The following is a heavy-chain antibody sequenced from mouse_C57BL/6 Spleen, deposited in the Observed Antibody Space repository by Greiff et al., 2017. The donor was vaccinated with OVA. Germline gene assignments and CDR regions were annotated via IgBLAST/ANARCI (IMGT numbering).Heavy chain of an antibody. V-gene: IGHV5-9*01. CDR1: GFTFSSYT. J-gene: IGHJ4*01. D-gene: IGHD1-1*01. Sequence: EVQVVESGGGLVKPGGSLKLSCAASGFTFSSYTMSWVRQTPEKRLEWVATISGGGGNTYYPDSVKGRFTISRDNAKNTLYLQMSSLRSEDTALYYCASHGSSYHLDYWGQGTSVTVSS. CDR3: ASHGSSYHLDY. CDR2: ISGGGGNT.